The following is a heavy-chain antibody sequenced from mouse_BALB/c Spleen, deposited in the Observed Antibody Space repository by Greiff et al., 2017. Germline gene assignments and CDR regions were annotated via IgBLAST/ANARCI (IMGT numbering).Heavy chain of an antibody. J-gene: IGHJ2*01. CDR2: ISSGGST. V-gene: IGHV5-6-5*01. D-gene: IGHD1-1*01. Sequence: EVQGVESGGGLVKPGGSLKLSCAASGFTFSSYAMSWVRQTPEKRLEWVASISSGGSTYYPDSVKGRFTISRDNARNILYLQMSSLRSEDTAMYYCARGGIYYYGSSYGFDYWGQGTTLTVSS. CDR3: ARGGIYYYGSSYGFDY. CDR1: GFTFSSYA.